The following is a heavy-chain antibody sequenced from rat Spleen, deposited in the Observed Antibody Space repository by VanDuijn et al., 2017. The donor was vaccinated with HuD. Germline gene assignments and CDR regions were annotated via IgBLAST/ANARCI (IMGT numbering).Heavy chain of an antibody. CDR3: TRVGTRVSRFAY. V-gene: IGHV5-17*01. Sequence: EVQLVESGGGLVRPGRSLKVSCAASGITFSDYAMAWVRQAPGKGLEWVASITNTGGSTYYPDSVKGRFTISRDNAKSTLYLQMNSLRSEDTATYYCTRVGTRVSRFAYWGQGTLVTVSS. J-gene: IGHJ3*01. CDR2: ITNTGGST. D-gene: IGHD1-4*01. CDR1: GITFSDYA.